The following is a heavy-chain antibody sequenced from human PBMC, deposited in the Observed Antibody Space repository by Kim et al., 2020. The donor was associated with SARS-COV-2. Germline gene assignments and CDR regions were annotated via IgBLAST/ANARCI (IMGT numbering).Heavy chain of an antibody. J-gene: IGHJ6*02. Sequence: ASVKVSCKASGYTFTSYGISWVRQAPGQGLEWMGWISAYNGNTNYAQKLQGRVTMTTDTSTSTAYMELRSLRSDDTAVYYCAVYRWGYYYYYGMDVWGQGTTVTVSS. V-gene: IGHV1-18*01. CDR3: AVYRWGYYYYYGMDV. D-gene: IGHD2-8*02. CDR2: ISAYNGNT. CDR1: GYTFTSYG.